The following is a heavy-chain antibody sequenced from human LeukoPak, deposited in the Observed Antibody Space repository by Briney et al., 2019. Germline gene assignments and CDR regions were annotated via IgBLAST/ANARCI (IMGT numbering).Heavy chain of an antibody. CDR2: MNPNSGNT. D-gene: IGHD5-18*01. V-gene: IGHV1-8*02. CDR1: GGTFSSYA. J-gene: IGHJ4*02. Sequence: ASVKVSCKASGGTFSSYAISWVRQATGQGLEWMGWMNPNSGNTGHAQKFQGRVTMTRNTSISTAYMELSSLRSEDTAVYYCARVDTAMDFDYWGQGTLVTVSS. CDR3: ARVDTAMDFDY.